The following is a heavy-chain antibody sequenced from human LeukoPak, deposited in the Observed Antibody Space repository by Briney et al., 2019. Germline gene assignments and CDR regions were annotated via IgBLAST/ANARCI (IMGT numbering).Heavy chain of an antibody. Sequence: GASVKVSCKASGYTFTSYAMHWVRQAPGQRLEWMGWINAGNGNTKYSQEFQGRVTITRDTSASTAYMELSSLRSEDMAVYYCARVRDPYYYDSSGSESDAFDIWGQGTMVTVSS. CDR2: INAGNGNT. CDR1: GYTFTSYA. J-gene: IGHJ3*02. V-gene: IGHV1-3*03. D-gene: IGHD3-22*01. CDR3: ARVRDPYYYDSSGSESDAFDI.